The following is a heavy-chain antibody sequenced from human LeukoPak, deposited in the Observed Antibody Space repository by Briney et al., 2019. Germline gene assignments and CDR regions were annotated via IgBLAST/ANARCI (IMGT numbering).Heavy chain of an antibody. CDR1: GGTFSSYA. Sequence: GASVKVSCKASGGTFSSYAISWVRQAPGQGLEWMGRIIPIFGIANYAQKFQGRVTITADKSTSTAYMELSSLRSEDTAVYYCARDGAGGYSNYYYGMDVWGRGTTVTVSS. V-gene: IGHV1-69*04. CDR3: ARDGAGGYSNYYYGMDV. J-gene: IGHJ6*02. CDR2: IIPIFGIA. D-gene: IGHD4-11*01.